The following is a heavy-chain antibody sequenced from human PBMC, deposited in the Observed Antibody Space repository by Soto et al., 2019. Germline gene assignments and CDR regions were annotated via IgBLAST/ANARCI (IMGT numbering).Heavy chain of an antibody. J-gene: IGHJ4*03. CDR2: IYHSGST. CDR3: ARAPGSTTACDD. Sequence: SDTLPVTWAVSGDSISSGYYWCWSRHPHGEGLEWIGSIYHSGSTYYNPSLKSRVTISVDTSKNQFSLQLSSVTAADTAVYHCARAPGSTTACDDWGQRPL. D-gene: IGHD1-26*01. CDR1: GDSISSGYY. V-gene: IGHV4-38-2*01.